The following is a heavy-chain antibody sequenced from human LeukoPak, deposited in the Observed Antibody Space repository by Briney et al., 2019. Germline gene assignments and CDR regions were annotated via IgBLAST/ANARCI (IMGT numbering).Heavy chain of an antibody. J-gene: IGHJ6*03. V-gene: IGHV4-59*01. CDR1: GGSISSYY. Sequence: SETLSLTCTASGGSISSYYWSWIRQPPGKGLEWIGYIYYSGSTNYNPSLKSRVTISVDTSKNQFSLKLSSVTAADTAVYYCARVGIAPRYYYYYYMDVWGKGTTVTVSS. CDR3: ARVGIAPRYYYYYYMDV. CDR2: IYYSGST. D-gene: IGHD6-13*01.